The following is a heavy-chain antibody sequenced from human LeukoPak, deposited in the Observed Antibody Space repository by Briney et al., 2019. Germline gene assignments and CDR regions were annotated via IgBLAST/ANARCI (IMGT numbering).Heavy chain of an antibody. CDR2: INHSGYT. D-gene: IGHD4-11*01. Sequence: SETLSLTCAVSGVSFDDYYWSWVRQTPGKGLEWIGKINHSGYTNDNPSLKSRVTLSIDTSRKQFSLNLRSVTVADAGIYFCTRMTRGHDYWGQGTQVTVSS. J-gene: IGHJ4*02. CDR3: TRMTRGHDY. V-gene: IGHV4-34*01. CDR1: GVSFDDYY.